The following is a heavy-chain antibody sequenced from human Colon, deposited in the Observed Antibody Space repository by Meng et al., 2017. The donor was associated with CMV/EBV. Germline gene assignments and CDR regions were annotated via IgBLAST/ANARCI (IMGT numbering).Heavy chain of an antibody. CDR1: GFTYGTYT. J-gene: IGHJ4*02. V-gene: IGHV3-21*01. CDR3: ARDYGSGSRFDY. CDR2: ISSRSTYI. D-gene: IGHD3-10*01. Sequence: CAASGFTYGTYTMDWVSQAPGKGLEWVSSISSRSTYIYYADSMKGRFTISRDNAKNSLYLQMNSLRAEDTAVYYCARDYGSGSRFDYWGQGTLVTVSS.